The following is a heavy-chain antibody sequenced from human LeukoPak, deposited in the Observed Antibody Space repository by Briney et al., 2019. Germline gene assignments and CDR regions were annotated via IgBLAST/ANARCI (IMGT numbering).Heavy chain of an antibody. D-gene: IGHD6-19*01. CDR1: GFTFSSYG. V-gene: IGHV3-48*02. J-gene: IGHJ4*02. CDR3: ARGKEKWLDHFDY. CDR2: ISTTSSTI. Sequence: GGSLRLSCAASGFTFSSYGMNWVRQAPGKGLEWVSYISTTSSTIYYADSVKGRFTMSRDNAKNSLYLQMDSLRDEDAAVYYCARGKEKWLDHFDYWGQGSLVTVSS.